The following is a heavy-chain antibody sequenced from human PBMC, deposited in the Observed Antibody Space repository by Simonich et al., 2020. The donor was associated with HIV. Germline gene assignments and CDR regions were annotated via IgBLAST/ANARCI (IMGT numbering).Heavy chain of an antibody. Sequence: EVQLVESGGGLVKPGGSLRLSCAASGFTFSSYSMNWVRQAPGKGLEWVSSISSSSSYIYYADSVKGRFTISRDNAKHSLYLQMKSLRAEDTAVYYCARDGRKGSSTSCSDYWGQGTLVTVSS. D-gene: IGHD2-2*01. CDR2: ISSSSSYI. J-gene: IGHJ4*02. CDR3: ARDGRKGSSTSCSDY. CDR1: GFTFSSYS. V-gene: IGHV3-21*01.